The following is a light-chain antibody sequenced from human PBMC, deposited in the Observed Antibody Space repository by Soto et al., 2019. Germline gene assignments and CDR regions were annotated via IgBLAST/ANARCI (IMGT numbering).Light chain of an antibody. CDR3: QHRMHWPLT. CDR2: DAY. J-gene: IGKJ5*01. CDR1: QTISSY. V-gene: IGKV3-11*01. Sequence: EIVMTQSPATLSVSPGARPSLSGRASQTISSYLLWYQPKPGQAPRLLIYDAYNRATGIPARFSGSGSETAFTITISSLEPEDFAVYYCQHRMHWPLTVGQGTSLDIK.